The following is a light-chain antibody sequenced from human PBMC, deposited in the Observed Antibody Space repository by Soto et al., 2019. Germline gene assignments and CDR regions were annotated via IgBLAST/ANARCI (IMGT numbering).Light chain of an antibody. J-gene: IGKJ4*02. CDR3: MPALQAPLT. Sequence: DIVMTQFPLSLPVTPGEPASISSRSSQSLLHSKGYKYVDWYLQKPGQSPQLLIYLGSNRASGVPDMFSGSGEGTDFTMKLRRVEAEDVVVYHCMPALQAPLTFGGGTNVEI. CDR1: QSLLHSKGYKY. V-gene: IGKV2-28*01. CDR2: LGS.